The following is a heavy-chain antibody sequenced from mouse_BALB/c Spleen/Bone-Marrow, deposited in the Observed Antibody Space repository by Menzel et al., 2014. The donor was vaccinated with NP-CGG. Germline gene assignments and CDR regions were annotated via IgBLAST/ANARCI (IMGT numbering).Heavy chain of an antibody. J-gene: IGHJ4*01. V-gene: IGHV2-9*02. CDR2: IWAGGSI. CDR3: AREGRGNYGSSGYAMDY. CDR1: EFSLSSYG. D-gene: IGHD1-1*01. Sequence: QVQLKQSGPGLVSPSQSLSITCTVSEFSLSSYGVHWVRQPPGKGLEWLGVIWAGGSINYNSALMSRLSISGDNSKSQVFLKMKRLQNDDTAMYYCAREGRGNYGSSGYAMDYCGQGTSATVSS.